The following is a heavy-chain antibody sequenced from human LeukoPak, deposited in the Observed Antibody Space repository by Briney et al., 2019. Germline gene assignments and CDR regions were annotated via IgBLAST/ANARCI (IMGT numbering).Heavy chain of an antibody. CDR3: ARAVNGDLES. CDR2: INHSGST. Sequence: PSETLSLTCAVYGGSFSGYYWSWIRQPPGKGLEWIGEINHSGSTNYNPSLKSRVTISVDTSKNQFSLKLSSVTAADTAVYYCARAVNGDLESWGQGTLVTVSS. J-gene: IGHJ4*02. CDR1: GGSFSGYY. D-gene: IGHD4-17*01. V-gene: IGHV4-34*01.